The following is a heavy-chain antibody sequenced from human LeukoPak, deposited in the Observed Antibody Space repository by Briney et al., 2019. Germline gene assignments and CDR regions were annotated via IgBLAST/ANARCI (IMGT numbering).Heavy chain of an antibody. J-gene: IGHJ2*01. CDR3: ARGSAPRRYYYDSSGYYYVWYFDL. V-gene: IGHV4-34*01. Sequence: SETLSLTCAVYGGSFSDYYWSWIRQPPGKGLEWIGEINHSGSTNYNPSLKSRVTISVDTSKNQFSLKLSSVTAADTAVYYCARGSAPRRYYYDSSGYYYVWYFDLWGRGTLVTVSS. CDR1: GGSFSDYY. D-gene: IGHD3-22*01. CDR2: INHSGST.